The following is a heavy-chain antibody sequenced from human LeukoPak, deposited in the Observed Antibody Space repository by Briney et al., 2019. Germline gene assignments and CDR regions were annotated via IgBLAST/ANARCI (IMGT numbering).Heavy chain of an antibody. V-gene: IGHV1-69*13. J-gene: IGHJ6*03. CDR2: IIPIFGTA. CDR3: ARAGTTVTYYYYYYMDV. CDR1: GGTFSSYA. D-gene: IGHD4-11*01. Sequence: ASVKVSCKASGGTFSSYAISWVRHAPGQGLEWMGAIIPIFGTASYAQKFQGRVTITADESTSTAYMELSSLRSGDTAVYYCARAGTTVTYYYYYYMDVWGKGTTVTVSS.